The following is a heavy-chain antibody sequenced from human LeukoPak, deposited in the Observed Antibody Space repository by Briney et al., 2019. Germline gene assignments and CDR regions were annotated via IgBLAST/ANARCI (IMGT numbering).Heavy chain of an antibody. Sequence: GGSLRLPCAASGFPFNNHSMNLVRQAPREGLEWASSITSRSSYIYYAESVKGRFTISRDNAKNSLYLQMSSRRAEDTTVYYGARASGLYFDYWGQGTPVTPSS. J-gene: IGHJ4*02. CDR1: GFPFNNHS. V-gene: IGHV3-21*01. CDR2: ITSRSSYI. CDR3: ARASGLYFDY. D-gene: IGHD6-19*01.